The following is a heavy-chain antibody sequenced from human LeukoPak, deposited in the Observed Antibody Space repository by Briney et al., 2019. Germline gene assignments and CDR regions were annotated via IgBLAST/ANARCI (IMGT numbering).Heavy chain of an antibody. V-gene: IGHV3-7*01. J-gene: IGHJ4*02. D-gene: IGHD2-2*01. CDR1: GFTFSSYW. Sequence: GGSLRLSCAASGFTFSSYWMSWVRQAPGKGLEWVANIKQDGSEKYYVDSVKGRFTISRDNSKNTLYLQMNSLRAEDTAVYYCARASVQHYFDYWGQGTLVTVSS. CDR3: ARASVQHYFDY. CDR2: IKQDGSEK.